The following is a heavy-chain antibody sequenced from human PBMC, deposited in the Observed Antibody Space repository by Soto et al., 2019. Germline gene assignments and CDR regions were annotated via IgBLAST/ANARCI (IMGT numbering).Heavy chain of an antibody. J-gene: IGHJ4*02. CDR3: VTFGGVLVTL. Sequence: RPLRDSYAASGLTFSTYGMHWVRQAPGKGLEWVAVISYDGNNKYYADSVKGRFTISRDNAKNSLYLQMNSLKDEDTAVYYCVTFGGVLVTLWGQGTPVTVSS. V-gene: IGHV3-30*03. CDR1: GLTFSTYG. CDR2: ISYDGNNK. D-gene: IGHD3-16*02.